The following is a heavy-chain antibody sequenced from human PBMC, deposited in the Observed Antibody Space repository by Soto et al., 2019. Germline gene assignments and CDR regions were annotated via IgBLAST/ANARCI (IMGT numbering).Heavy chain of an antibody. V-gene: IGHV3-30*18. CDR2: ISYDGSNK. D-gene: IGHD3-3*01. CDR3: AKGEDRRTYYDFWSGYYWSPAFDY. Sequence: GGSLRLSCAASGFTFSSYGMHWVRQAPGKGLEWVAVISYDGSNKYYADSVKGRFTISRDNSKNTLYLQMNSLGAEDTAVYYCAKGEDRRTYYDFWSGYYWSPAFDYWGQGTLVTVSS. J-gene: IGHJ4*02. CDR1: GFTFSSYG.